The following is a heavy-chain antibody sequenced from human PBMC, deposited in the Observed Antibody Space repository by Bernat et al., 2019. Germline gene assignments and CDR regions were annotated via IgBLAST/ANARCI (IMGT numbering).Heavy chain of an antibody. V-gene: IGHV3-49*01. Sequence: EVQLVESGGGLVQPGRSLRLSCTASGFTFGDYAMSWFRQAPGKGLEWVGFIRSKAYGGTTEYAASVKGRFTISRDGSKSIAYLQMNSLKPEDTAVYYCTLVVALLWFRELPDYYYGMDVWGQGTTVTVSS. J-gene: IGHJ6*02. CDR2: IRSKAYGGTT. CDR3: TLVVALLWFRELPDYYYGMDV. CDR1: GFTFGDYA. D-gene: IGHD3-10*01.